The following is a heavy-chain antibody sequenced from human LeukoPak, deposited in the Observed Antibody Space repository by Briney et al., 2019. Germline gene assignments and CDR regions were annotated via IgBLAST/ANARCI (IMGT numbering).Heavy chain of an antibody. V-gene: IGHV3-53*01. Sequence: PGGSLRLSCAASGFTVSSNYMSWVRQAPGKGLEWVSVIYSGGSTYYADSVKGRFTISRDNSKNTLYLQMNSLRAEDTAVYYCARGWSHRCFDYWGQGTLVTVSS. D-gene: IGHD3-3*01. CDR1: GFTVSSNY. CDR3: ARGWSHRCFDY. CDR2: IYSGGST. J-gene: IGHJ4*02.